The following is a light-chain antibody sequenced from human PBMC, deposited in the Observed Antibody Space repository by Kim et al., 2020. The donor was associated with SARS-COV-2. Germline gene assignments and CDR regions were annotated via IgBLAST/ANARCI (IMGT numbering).Light chain of an antibody. V-gene: IGLV3-1*01. CDR1: KLGDKY. CDR3: QAWDSSTAV. Sequence: SVSPGQTASITCSVDKLGDKYACWYQQKPGQSPVLVIYQDNNRPSGIPERFSGSNAWNTATLTISGTQAMDEADYYCQAWDSSTAVFGGGTQLTVL. J-gene: IGLJ2*01. CDR2: QDN.